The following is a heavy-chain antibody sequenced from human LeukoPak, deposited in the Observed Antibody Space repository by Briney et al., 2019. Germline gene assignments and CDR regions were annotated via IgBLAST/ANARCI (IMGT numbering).Heavy chain of an antibody. D-gene: IGHD6-19*01. CDR1: GFTFDDYA. Sequence: QPGRSLRLSCAASGFTFDDYAMHWVRQAPGKGLEWVSGISWNSGTIAYADSVKGRFTISRDNAKNSLYLQVNSLRAEDTALYYCAKDKDPLSSGRFDHWGQGTLVTVSS. CDR2: ISWNSGTI. J-gene: IGHJ4*02. V-gene: IGHV3-9*01. CDR3: AKDKDPLSSGRFDH.